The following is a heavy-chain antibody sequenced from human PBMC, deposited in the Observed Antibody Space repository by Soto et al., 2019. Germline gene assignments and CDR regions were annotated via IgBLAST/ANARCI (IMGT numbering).Heavy chain of an antibody. CDR3: TRDASRDSSARGWFDP. J-gene: IGHJ5*02. D-gene: IGHD6-13*01. Sequence: EVQLVESGGGLVQPGGSLRLSCAASGFTFRSFTMNWVRQAPGKGLEWVSTISSNSAYIYYTDALRGRFTISRDNAKNALHLQMNSLSAEDTAVYYCTRDASRDSSARGWFDPWGPGTLVTVSS. CDR1: GFTFRSFT. CDR2: ISSNSAYI. V-gene: IGHV3-21*02.